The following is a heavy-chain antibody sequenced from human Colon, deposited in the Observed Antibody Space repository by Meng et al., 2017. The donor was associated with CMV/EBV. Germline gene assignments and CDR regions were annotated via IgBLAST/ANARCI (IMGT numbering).Heavy chain of an antibody. CDR3: AREMTAGVAAADRVGDAYE. D-gene: IGHD6-13*01. J-gene: IGHJ1*01. CDR2: VYPSGAT. CDR1: GSSINSSS. V-gene: IGHV4-4*07. Sequence: LREPGPGGVKPPETPSLPCKSSGSSINSSSWAWSRQPAGKVLGWFGRVYPSGATTYNPSVVSRVTMSIDTSKNQFSLNLKSVTAADTAVYFCAREMTAGVAAADRVGDAYEWGPGTLVTVSS.